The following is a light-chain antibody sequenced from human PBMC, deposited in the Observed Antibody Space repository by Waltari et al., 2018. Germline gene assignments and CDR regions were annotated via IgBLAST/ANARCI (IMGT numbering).Light chain of an antibody. V-gene: IGLV2-14*03. CDR2: DVS. J-gene: IGLJ2*01. Sequence: QSALTQPASVSGSPGQSITISCTGTSSDVGGYNYVSWYQQHPGKAPKLMIYDVSSRPSGVSNRFSGSKSGNMASLTISGLQAEDEADYYCSSYTSTSIQFGGGTKLTVL. CDR1: SSDVGGYNY. CDR3: SSYTSTSIQ.